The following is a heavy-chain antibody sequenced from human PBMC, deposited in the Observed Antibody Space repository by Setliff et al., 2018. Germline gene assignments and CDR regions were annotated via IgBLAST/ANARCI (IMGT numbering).Heavy chain of an antibody. CDR2: INTNTGNP. Sequence: ASVKVYCKASGYIFTTYAIGWMRQAPGQGPEWMGWINTNTGNPSYAQGFTGRFVFSLDTSVSTAYLQISSLKAEDSAVYYCGRASRFGTIVYRGDYYMDVWGKGTTVTVSS. D-gene: IGHD3-10*01. J-gene: IGHJ6*03. CDR1: GYIFTTYA. CDR3: GRASRFGTIVYRGDYYMDV. V-gene: IGHV7-4-1*02.